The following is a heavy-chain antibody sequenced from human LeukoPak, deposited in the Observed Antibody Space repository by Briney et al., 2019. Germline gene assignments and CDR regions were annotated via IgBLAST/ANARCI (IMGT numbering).Heavy chain of an antibody. J-gene: IGHJ3*02. CDR2: IYHSGST. CDR1: GYSISSGYY. V-gene: IGHV4-38-2*02. CDR3: ARDGVVGATTAFDI. Sequence: PSETLSLTCTVSGYSISSGYYWGWIRQPPGNGLEWIGSIYHSGSTYYNPSLKSRVTISVDTSKNQFSLKLSSVTAADTAVYYCARDGVVGATTAFDIWGQGTMVTVSS. D-gene: IGHD1-26*01.